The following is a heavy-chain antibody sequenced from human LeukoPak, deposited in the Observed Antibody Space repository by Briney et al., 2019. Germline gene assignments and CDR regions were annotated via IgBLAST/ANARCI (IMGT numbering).Heavy chain of an antibody. CDR3: ARVPKASSGYYYAEGY. CDR1: GGTFSSYA. D-gene: IGHD3-22*01. V-gene: IGHV1-69*04. CDR2: IIPILGIA. Sequence: ASVKVSCKASGGTFSSYAISWVRHAPGQGLEWMGRIIPILGIANYAQKFQGRVTITADKSTSTAYMELSSLRSEDTAVYYCARVPKASSGYYYAEGYGGQGTLVTVSS. J-gene: IGHJ4*02.